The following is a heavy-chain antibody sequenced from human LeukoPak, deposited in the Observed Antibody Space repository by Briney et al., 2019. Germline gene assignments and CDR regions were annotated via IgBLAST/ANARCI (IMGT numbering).Heavy chain of an antibody. Sequence: SQTLSLTCTVSGGSISSGDYYWSWIRQPPGKGLVWIGYIYYSGSTYYNPSLKSRVTISVDTSKNQFSLKLSSVTAADTAVYYCATNDFWSGYYTGYYYYYMDVWGKGTTVTVSS. D-gene: IGHD3-3*01. V-gene: IGHV4-30-4*08. CDR2: IYYSGST. J-gene: IGHJ6*03. CDR3: ATNDFWSGYYTGYYYYYMDV. CDR1: GGSISSGDYY.